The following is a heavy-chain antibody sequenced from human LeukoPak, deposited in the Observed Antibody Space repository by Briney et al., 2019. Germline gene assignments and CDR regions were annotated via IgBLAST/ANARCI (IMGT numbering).Heavy chain of an antibody. CDR3: ATTTSGGDAFDI. Sequence: SETLSLTCTVSGGSISSSSYYWGWIRQPPGKGLEWIGSIYYSGSTYYNPSLKSRVTISVDTSKNQFSLKLSSVTAADTAVYYCATTTSGGDAFDIWGQGTMVTVSS. V-gene: IGHV4-39*07. J-gene: IGHJ3*02. CDR2: IYYSGST. D-gene: IGHD1-26*01. CDR1: GGSISSSSYY.